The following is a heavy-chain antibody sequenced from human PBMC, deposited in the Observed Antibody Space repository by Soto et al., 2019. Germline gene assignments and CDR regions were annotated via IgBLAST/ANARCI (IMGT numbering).Heavy chain of an antibody. CDR3: ARILRAGWYFDL. CDR2: ISSSSTYT. V-gene: IGHV3-11*05. J-gene: IGHJ2*01. Sequence: QVQLVESGGGLVKPGGSLRLSCAASGFTFSDYYMSWIRQAPGKGLEWVSYISSSSTYTNYADSVKGRFTISRDNAKNSLYLQMNSLRAEDTAVYYCARILRAGWYFDLWGRGTLVTVSS. D-gene: IGHD5-12*01. CDR1: GFTFSDYY.